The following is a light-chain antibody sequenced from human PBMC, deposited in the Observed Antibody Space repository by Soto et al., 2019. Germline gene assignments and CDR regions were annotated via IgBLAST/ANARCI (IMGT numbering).Light chain of an antibody. J-gene: IGLJ3*02. CDR1: SSDVGGYNF. CDR3: GSKTRSNTLV. V-gene: IGLV2-14*01. CDR2: EVS. Sequence: QSALTQPASVSGSLGQSITISCTGTSSDVGGYNFVSWYQQHPGTAPKLMLYEVSNRPSGVSYRFSGSKSGSTASLTISGLQPEDEADYYCGSKTRSNTLVFGGGTKLYVL.